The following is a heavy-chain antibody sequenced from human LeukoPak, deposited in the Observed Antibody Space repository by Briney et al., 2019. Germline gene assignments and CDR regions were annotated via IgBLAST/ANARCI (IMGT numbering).Heavy chain of an antibody. CDR3: VRVSQGDDYYASPGQGAFDL. V-gene: IGHV3-21*01. D-gene: IGHD3-22*01. CDR2: ISSESSHI. J-gene: IGHJ3*01. Sequence: PGGSLRLSCAASGFSFDIHSMNWVRQSPGKGLEWVSSISSESSHIHYAGSVEGRFSISRDNAKKSLYLQMNTLRPEDTAMYYCVRVSQGDDYYASPGQGAFDLWGQGTMVTVSS. CDR1: GFSFDIHS.